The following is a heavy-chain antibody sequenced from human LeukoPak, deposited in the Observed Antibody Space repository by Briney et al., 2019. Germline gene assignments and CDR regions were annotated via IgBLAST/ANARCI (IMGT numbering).Heavy chain of an antibody. V-gene: IGHV3-21*04. D-gene: IGHD5-18*01. CDR3: AKDLREYSYGYSYYFDY. CDR2: ISSGSNYI. CDR1: GFTFSNYE. Sequence: GGSLRLSCAASGFTFSNYEMNWVRQAPGKGLEWVSSISSGSNYIYYADSVKGRFTISRDNAKNSLYLQMNSLRAEDTAVYYCAKDLREYSYGYSYYFDYWGQGTLVTVSS. J-gene: IGHJ4*02.